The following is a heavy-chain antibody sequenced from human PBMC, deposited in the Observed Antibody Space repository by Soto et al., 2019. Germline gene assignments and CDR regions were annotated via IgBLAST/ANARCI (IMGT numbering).Heavy chain of an antibody. V-gene: IGHV2-5*02. CDR2: IYWDDDK. CDR1: GFSVSTSGVG. CDR3: AHKGGRGAGMDV. J-gene: IGHJ6*02. Sequence: QITLKESGPTLVKPTQTLTLTCTFSGFSVSTSGVGVAWILQPPGKPLEWLARIYWDDDKRYSPFLQSRVTITKDTSKNQVVLTMTNMDPVDTATYYCAHKGGRGAGMDVWGQGTTVTVSS. D-gene: IGHD3-10*01.